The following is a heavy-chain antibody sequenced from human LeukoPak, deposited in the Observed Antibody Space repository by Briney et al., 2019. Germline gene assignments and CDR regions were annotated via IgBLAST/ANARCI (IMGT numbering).Heavy chain of an antibody. J-gene: IGHJ3*02. Sequence: SETLSLTCTVSGGSISSYYWSWIRQPPGKGLEWIGFIYYNGATNYNPSLKSRVTISVDTSKKQFSLKLSSVTAADTAVYYCARWNGPFDIWGQGTMVTVSS. CDR3: ARWNGPFDI. CDR1: GGSISSYY. CDR2: IYYNGAT. V-gene: IGHV4-59*01. D-gene: IGHD1-1*01.